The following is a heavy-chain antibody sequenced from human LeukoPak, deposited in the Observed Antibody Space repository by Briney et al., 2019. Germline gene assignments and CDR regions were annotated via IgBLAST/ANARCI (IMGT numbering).Heavy chain of an antibody. V-gene: IGHV1-24*01. CDR1: GYTVTELS. CDR3: ARGAGRRSGSYYNNYYYYYMDV. CDR2: FHPEDGET. Sequence: ASVKVSCKVSGYTVTELSMHWVRQSPGKGLEWMGGFHPEDGETIYAQKFQGRVTMTEDTSTDTAYMELSSLRSEDTAVYYCARGAGRRSGSYYNNYYYYYMDVWGKGTTVTISS. J-gene: IGHJ6*03. D-gene: IGHD3-10*01.